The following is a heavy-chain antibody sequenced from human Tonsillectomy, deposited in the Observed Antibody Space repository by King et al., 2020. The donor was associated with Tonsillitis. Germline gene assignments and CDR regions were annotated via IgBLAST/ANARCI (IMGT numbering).Heavy chain of an antibody. CDR2: IYYSGTA. CDR3: ARQGKRRTEDGHKDPGYFNS. J-gene: IGHJ4*02. D-gene: IGHD3/OR15-3a*01. V-gene: IGHV4-39*01. Sequence: QLQESGPGLVKPSETLSLTCTVSGDSITSSNYYWGWIRQPPGQGLEWIGSIYYSGTAYYNPSLKSRITISLDTSKNHFSLRLTSVTAADTAVYYCARQGKRRTEDGHKDPGYFNSWGQGILVTVSS. CDR1: GDSITSSNYY.